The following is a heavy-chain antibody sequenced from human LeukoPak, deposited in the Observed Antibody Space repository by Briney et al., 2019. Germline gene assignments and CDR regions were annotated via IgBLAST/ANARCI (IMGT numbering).Heavy chain of an antibody. CDR2: INNDGSYT. J-gene: IGHJ4*02. V-gene: IGHV3-74*01. Sequence: GGSLRLSCAASGFPFNNYWMHWVRQAPGKGLVWVSRINNDGSYTNYADSVKGRFTISRDNAKNTVYLQMNSLRAEDTAVYYCARSWASNYGDYWGQGTLVTVSS. D-gene: IGHD4-11*01. CDR3: ARSWASNYGDY. CDR1: GFPFNNYW.